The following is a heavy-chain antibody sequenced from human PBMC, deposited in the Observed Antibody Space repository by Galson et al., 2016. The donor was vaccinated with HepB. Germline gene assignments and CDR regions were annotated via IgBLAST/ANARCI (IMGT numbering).Heavy chain of an antibody. D-gene: IGHD6-13*01. CDR3: ARDLLNLAAPDY. CDR2: ISWNSGNI. J-gene: IGHJ4*02. CDR1: GFTFDDYA. Sequence: SLRLSCAASGFTFDDYAMHWVRQAPGKGLEWVSGISWNSGNIGYADSVKGRFTISRDNAKNSLYLQMNSLRAEDTAVYYCARDLLNLAAPDYWGQGTLVTVSS. V-gene: IGHV3-9*01.